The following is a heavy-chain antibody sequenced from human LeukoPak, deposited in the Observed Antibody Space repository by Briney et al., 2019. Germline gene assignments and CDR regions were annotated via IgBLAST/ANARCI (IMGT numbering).Heavy chain of an antibody. Sequence: SDTLSLTRTLHGASISSYYWSWIRQPPGKGREWIGYIYYSGSTNYNPPLKSRVTISVDTSKNQFSLKLSSVTAADTAVYYCARAEYSYGYRPDAFDIWGQGTMVTVSS. CDR1: GASISSYY. V-gene: IGHV4-59*07. D-gene: IGHD5-18*01. CDR3: ARAEYSYGYRPDAFDI. J-gene: IGHJ3*02. CDR2: IYYSGST.